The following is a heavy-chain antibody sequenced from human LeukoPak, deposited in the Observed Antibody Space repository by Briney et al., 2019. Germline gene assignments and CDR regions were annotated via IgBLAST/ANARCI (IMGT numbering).Heavy chain of an antibody. CDR3: ARRVVPAAMPYYYYYYYMDV. CDR2: INHSGST. V-gene: IGHV4-34*01. CDR1: GGSFSGYY. Sequence: PSETLSLTCAVYGGSFSGYYWSWIRQPPGKGLEWIGEINHSGSTNYNPSLKSRVTISVDTSKNQFSLKLSSVTAADTAVYYCARRVVPAAMPYYYYYYYMDVWGKGTTVTISS. D-gene: IGHD2-2*01. J-gene: IGHJ6*03.